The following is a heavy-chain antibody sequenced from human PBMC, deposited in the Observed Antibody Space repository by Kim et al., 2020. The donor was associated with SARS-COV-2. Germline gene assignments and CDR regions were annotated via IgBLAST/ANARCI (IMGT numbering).Heavy chain of an antibody. Sequence: ASVKVSCKASGYSFTGYNIHWVRQAPGQGLERLGRIDPKSGDTNYAQRFQGRVSMTRDTSIRTAYMELHRLTSDDTAVYYCAIDAGGGNIYGWFDPWGEG. V-gene: IGHV1-2*06. CDR3: AIDAGGGNIYGWFDP. J-gene: IGHJ5*02. CDR1: GYSFTGYN. D-gene: IGHD5-18*01. CDR2: IDPKSGDT.